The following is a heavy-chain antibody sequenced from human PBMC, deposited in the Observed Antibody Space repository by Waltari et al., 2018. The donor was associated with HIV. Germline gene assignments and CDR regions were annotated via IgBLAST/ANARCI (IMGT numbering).Heavy chain of an antibody. D-gene: IGHD6-19*01. CDR2: IDHNGNA. CDR3: ARAMAAGPGTPGGVDL. J-gene: IGHJ5*02. CDR1: GGSIRTYF. V-gene: IGHV4-59*12. Sequence: QVQLQESGPGLVTPSGTVSLSCVASGGSIRTYFRTWIRQLPGRGLEWIGHIDHNGNANYNPSLKSRFRFSLQISETRFSLILTSATAADTAVYYCARAMAAGPGTPGGVDLWGQGTLITVSS.